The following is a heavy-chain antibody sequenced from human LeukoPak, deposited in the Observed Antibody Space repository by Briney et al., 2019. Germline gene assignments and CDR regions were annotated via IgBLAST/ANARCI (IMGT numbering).Heavy chain of an antibody. D-gene: IGHD2-2*01. J-gene: IGHJ4*02. CDR2: IKQDGTEE. CDR3: ARDPCHGALDY. V-gene: IGHV3-7*03. CDR1: GFTFSSSW. Sequence: PGGSLRLSCVASGFTFSSSWMSWVRRAPGKGLEWVANIKQDGTEEYCVDSVRGRFSISKDNAKNSLYLQMNSLRAEDTAVYYCARDPCHGALDYWGQGALVTVSS.